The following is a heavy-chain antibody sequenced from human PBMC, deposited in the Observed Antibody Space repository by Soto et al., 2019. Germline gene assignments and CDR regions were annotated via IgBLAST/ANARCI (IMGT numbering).Heavy chain of an antibody. CDR3: AKDRGYSSSWDNWFDP. V-gene: IGHV3-30*18. D-gene: IGHD6-13*01. CDR2: ISYDGSNK. Sequence: QVQLVKSGGGVVQPGRSLRLSCAASGFTFSSYGMHWVRQAPGKGLEWVAVISYDGSNKYYADSVKGRFTISRDNSKNTLYLQMNSLRAEDTAVYYCAKDRGYSSSWDNWFDPWGQGTLVTVSS. J-gene: IGHJ5*02. CDR1: GFTFSSYG.